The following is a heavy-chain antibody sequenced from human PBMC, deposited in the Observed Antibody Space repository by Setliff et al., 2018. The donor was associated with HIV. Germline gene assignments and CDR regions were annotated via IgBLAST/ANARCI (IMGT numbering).Heavy chain of an antibody. CDR1: GASMSSYF. CDR2: VLSSGSA. J-gene: IGHJ4*02. D-gene: IGHD3-10*01. V-gene: IGHV4-4*08. CDR3: ARRRGGTSRSFLDY. Sequence: ASETLSLTCTVSGASMSSYFWSWVRQTPGKGLEWIGYVLSSGSATYNPSLKSRVTISVDTSKNQFSLKLRSVTAADTAVYYCARRRGGTSRSFLDYWGQGNLVTVSS.